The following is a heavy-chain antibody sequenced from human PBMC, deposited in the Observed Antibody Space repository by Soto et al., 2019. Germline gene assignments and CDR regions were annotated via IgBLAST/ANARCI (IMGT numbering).Heavy chain of an antibody. V-gene: IGHV4-39*01. Sequence: SETLSLTCTFSGGSISSSSYYWGWIRQPPGKGLEWIGSIYYSGSTYYNPSLKSRVTISVDTSKNQFSLKLSSVTAADTAVYYCARITYYDFWSGYPLDYWGQGTLVTVSS. D-gene: IGHD3-3*01. J-gene: IGHJ4*02. CDR2: IYYSGST. CDR1: GGSISSSSYY. CDR3: ARITYYDFWSGYPLDY.